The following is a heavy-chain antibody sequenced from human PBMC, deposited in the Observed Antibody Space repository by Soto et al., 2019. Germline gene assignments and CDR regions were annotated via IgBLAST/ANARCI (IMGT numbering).Heavy chain of an antibody. D-gene: IGHD6-13*01. Sequence: EVQLLESGGGLVQPGGSLRLSCTGSGFTFSSYAMNWVRQAPGKGLECVSTISGSGGTTYYADSGEGRFTNTRDNSKNTLYLQMSSLRAEDTAVYYCAKNGRAAAMYNWFDPWGQGTLVTVSS. CDR1: GFTFSSYA. CDR3: AKNGRAAAMYNWFDP. CDR2: ISGSGGTT. J-gene: IGHJ5*02. V-gene: IGHV3-23*01.